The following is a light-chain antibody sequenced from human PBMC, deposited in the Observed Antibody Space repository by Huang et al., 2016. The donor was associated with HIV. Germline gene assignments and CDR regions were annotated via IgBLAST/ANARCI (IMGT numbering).Light chain of an antibody. CDR3: QQYGSLSWT. V-gene: IGKV3-20*01. Sequence: EIVLTQSPGTLSLSPGERATLSCRASQSVSRSYLAWYQQKPGQAPRLLIYGTSSRATGIPDRFSGSGSGTDFTLTMGRLEPEDLAVYYCQQYGSLSWTFGQGTKVEIK. CDR2: GTS. J-gene: IGKJ1*01. CDR1: QSVSRSY.